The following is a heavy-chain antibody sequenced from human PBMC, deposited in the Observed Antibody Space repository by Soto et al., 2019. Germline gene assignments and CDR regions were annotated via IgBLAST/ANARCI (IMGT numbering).Heavy chain of an antibody. CDR1: GFTFSSYG. Sequence: GGSLRLSCAASGFTFSSYGMHWVRQAPGKGLEWVAVISYDGSNKYYADSVKGRFTISRDNSKDTLYLQMNSLRAEDTAVYYCAKDLVVAATSISYYYYYGMDVWGQGTTVTVSS. CDR3: AKDLVVAATSISYYYYYGMDV. J-gene: IGHJ6*02. CDR2: ISYDGSNK. V-gene: IGHV3-30*18. D-gene: IGHD2-15*01.